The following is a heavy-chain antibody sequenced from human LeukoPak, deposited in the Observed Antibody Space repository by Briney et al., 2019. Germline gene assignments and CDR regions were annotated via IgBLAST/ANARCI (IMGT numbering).Heavy chain of an antibody. CDR2: IYSSGST. CDR3: ARTTEAHSWRTRYYDYYMDV. Sequence: SETLSLTCTVSGGSISSYYWSWIRQPAGKGLEWIGRIYSSGSTDYNPSLKSRVTISVDTSKNQFSLKLSSVTAADTAVYYCARTTEAHSWRTRYYDYYMDVWGKGTTVTVSS. D-gene: IGHD6-13*01. CDR1: GGSISSYY. J-gene: IGHJ6*03. V-gene: IGHV4-4*07.